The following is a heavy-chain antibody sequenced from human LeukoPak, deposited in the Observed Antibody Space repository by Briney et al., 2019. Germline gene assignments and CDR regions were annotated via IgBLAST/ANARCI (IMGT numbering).Heavy chain of an antibody. CDR1: GFTFDDYA. D-gene: IGHD6-19*01. J-gene: IGHJ4*02. V-gene: IGHV3-9*01. Sequence: GGSLRLSCAASGFTFDDYAMHWVRQGPGKGLEWVSGVIWNSGIIGYADSVQGRFTISRDYAKNSLYLQMNSLRAEDTALYYCAKDISSGSGWGGFDYWGQGTLVTVSS. CDR3: AKDISSGSGWGGFDY. CDR2: VIWNSGII.